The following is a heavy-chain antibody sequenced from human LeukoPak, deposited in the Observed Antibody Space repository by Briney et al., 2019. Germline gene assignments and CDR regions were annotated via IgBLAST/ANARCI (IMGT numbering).Heavy chain of an antibody. Sequence: ASVTVSCKASGGTFSSYAISWVRQAPGQGLEWMGRIIPILGIANYAQKFQGRVTITADKSTSTAYMELSSLRSEDTAVYYCARGELRYYDWLLYYWGQGTLVTVST. D-gene: IGHD3-9*01. CDR2: IIPILGIA. CDR1: GGTFSSYA. J-gene: IGHJ4*02. CDR3: ARGELRYYDWLLYY. V-gene: IGHV1-69*04.